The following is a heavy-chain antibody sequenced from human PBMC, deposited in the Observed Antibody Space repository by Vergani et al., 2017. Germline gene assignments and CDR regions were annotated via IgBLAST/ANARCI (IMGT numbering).Heavy chain of an antibody. J-gene: IGHJ4*02. CDR3: ARLRYGDSLTGPRYFDY. CDR2: IYPGDSDT. V-gene: IGHV5-51*07. Sequence: EVQLVQSGAEVKKPGESLKLSCKGSGYSFTSYWIGWVHPMPGKGLEWRGIIYPGDSDTRYSPSFQGQVTISADKSICTAYLQWSSLKASDTAMYYCARLRYGDSLTGPRYFDYWGQGTLVTVSS. CDR1: GYSFTSYW. D-gene: IGHD4-17*01.